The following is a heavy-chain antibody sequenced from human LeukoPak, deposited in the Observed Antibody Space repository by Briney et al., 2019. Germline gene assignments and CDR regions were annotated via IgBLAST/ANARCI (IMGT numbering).Heavy chain of an antibody. V-gene: IGHV1-2*02. D-gene: IGHD3-3*01. CDR2: INPNSGGT. CDR1: GYSFTGYY. Sequence: ASVKVSCMASGYSFTGYYLHWVRQAPGQGLEWMGWINPNSGGTNYAQKFQGRVSMTRDTSINTAYVELNRLRPDDTAVYFCARDSDTIFGVLIPFDYWGQGTLVTVAS. CDR3: ARDSDTIFGVLIPFDY. J-gene: IGHJ4*02.